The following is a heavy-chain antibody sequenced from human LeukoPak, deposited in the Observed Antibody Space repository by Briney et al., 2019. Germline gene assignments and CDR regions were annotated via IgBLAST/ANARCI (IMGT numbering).Heavy chain of an antibody. CDR2: ISGSGGST. Sequence: GGSLRLSCAASGFTFSSYAMSWVRQAPGKGLEWVSAISGSGGSTYYADSVKGRFTISRDNAKNSLSLQMNSLRAEDTAVYYCARVAEAAAFDFWGQGTLVTVSS. CDR1: GFTFSSYA. CDR3: ARVAEAAAFDF. D-gene: IGHD6-13*01. V-gene: IGHV3-23*01. J-gene: IGHJ4*02.